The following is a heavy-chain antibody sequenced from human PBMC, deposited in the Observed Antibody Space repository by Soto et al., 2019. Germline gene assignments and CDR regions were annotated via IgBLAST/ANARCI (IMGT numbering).Heavy chain of an antibody. J-gene: IGHJ4*02. Sequence: SETLSLTCTVSGGSISSYYWSWIRQPPGKGLEWIGYIYYSGSTNYNPSLKSRVTISVDTSKNQFSLKLSSVTAADTAVYYCARRYGGNFDYWGQGTQVTVSS. CDR1: GGSISSYY. V-gene: IGHV4-59*01. D-gene: IGHD3-16*01. CDR3: ARRYGGNFDY. CDR2: IYYSGST.